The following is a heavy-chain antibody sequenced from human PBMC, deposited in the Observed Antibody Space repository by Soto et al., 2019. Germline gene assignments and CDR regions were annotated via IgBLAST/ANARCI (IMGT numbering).Heavy chain of an antibody. J-gene: IGHJ4*02. CDR1: GFTFSRVI. V-gene: IGHV3-21*01. Sequence: GGSLRLSCEASGFTFSRVIMNWVRQVPGKGLEWVASISSGSSDTWYADSVKGRFIISRDNAQNSLFLQMNTLRPEDTAMYYCARDFKKGSYLDYWGQGTLVTVSS. D-gene: IGHD3-10*01. CDR3: ARDFKKGSYLDY. CDR2: ISSGSSDT.